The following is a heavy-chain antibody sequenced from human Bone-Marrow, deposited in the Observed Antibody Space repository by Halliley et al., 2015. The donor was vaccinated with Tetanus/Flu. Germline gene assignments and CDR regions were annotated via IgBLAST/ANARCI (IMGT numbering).Heavy chain of an antibody. CDR2: IKQDGSEK. D-gene: IGHD1-1*01. J-gene: IGHJ2*01. V-gene: IGHV3-7*03. CDR3: ARAHGWNHPWYFAL. Sequence: VANIKQDGSEKYYVDSVEGRFTISRDNAKTSLYLQMNSLRAEDTAVYYCARAHGWNHPWYFALWGRGTLVTVSS.